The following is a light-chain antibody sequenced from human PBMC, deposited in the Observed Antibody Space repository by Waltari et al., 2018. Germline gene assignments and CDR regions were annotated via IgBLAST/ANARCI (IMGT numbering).Light chain of an antibody. J-gene: IGLJ2*01. Sequence: QSVLTQPPSVSGAPGQRVTISCTGSSSNIGAGYDVHWYQQLPGTAPKLLNYRNSNRPSGVPDRFSGSKSGTSASLAITGLQAEDEADYYCQSYDSSLSDVVFGGGTKLTVL. CDR2: RNS. CDR3: QSYDSSLSDVV. CDR1: SSNIGAGYD. V-gene: IGLV1-40*01.